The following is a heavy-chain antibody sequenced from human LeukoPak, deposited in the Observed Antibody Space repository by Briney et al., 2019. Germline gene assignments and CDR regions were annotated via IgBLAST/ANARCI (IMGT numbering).Heavy chain of an antibody. Sequence: SETLSLTCAVYGGSFSGYYWSWIRQPPGKGLEWIGEINHSGSTNYNPSLKSRVTISVDTSKNQFSLKLSSVTAADTAVHYCAREVGSSAPSDYWGQGTLVTVSS. V-gene: IGHV4-34*01. CDR1: GGSFSGYY. D-gene: IGHD6-6*01. CDR2: INHSGST. J-gene: IGHJ4*02. CDR3: AREVGSSAPSDY.